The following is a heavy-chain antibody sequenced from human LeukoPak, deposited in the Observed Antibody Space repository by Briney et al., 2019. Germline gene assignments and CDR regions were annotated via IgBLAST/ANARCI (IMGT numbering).Heavy chain of an antibody. J-gene: IGHJ5*02. CDR2: ISYDGSNK. CDR1: GFTFSSYG. D-gene: IGHD4-17*01. V-gene: IGHV3-30*18. Sequence: PGGSLRLSCAASGFTFSSYGMHWVRRAPGKGLEWVAVISYDGSNKYYADSVKGRFTISRDNSKNTLYLQMDSLRAEDTAVYYCAKDRADNGDRLRFDPWGQGTLVTVSS. CDR3: AKDRADNGDRLRFDP.